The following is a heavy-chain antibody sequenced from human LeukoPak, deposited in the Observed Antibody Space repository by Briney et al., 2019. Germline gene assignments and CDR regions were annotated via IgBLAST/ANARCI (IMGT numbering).Heavy chain of an antibody. CDR3: ARDRWELLVFDY. V-gene: IGHV3-7*01. CDR2: IKQDGSEK. J-gene: IGHJ4*02. CDR1: EFTFSAFW. D-gene: IGHD1-26*01. Sequence: PEGSLRLSCTASEFTFSAFWMSWVRQAPGKGLEWVANIKQDGSEKYYVDSVKGRFTISRDNAKNSLYLQMNSLRAEDTAVYYCARDRWELLVFDYWGQGTLVTVSS.